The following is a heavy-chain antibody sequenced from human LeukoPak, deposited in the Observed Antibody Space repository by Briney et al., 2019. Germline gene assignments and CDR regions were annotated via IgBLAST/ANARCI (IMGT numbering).Heavy chain of an antibody. CDR2: ISSNGGST. D-gene: IGHD1-26*01. CDR1: GFTFSSYA. Sequence: GGSLRLSCAASGFTFSSYAMHWVRQAPGKGLEYVSAISSNGGSTYYANSVKGRFTISRDNSKNTLYLQMGSLRAEDTAVYYCAKYPSRTYSGSYYRLADYFDYWGQGTLVTVSS. J-gene: IGHJ4*02. CDR3: AKYPSRTYSGSYYRLADYFDY. V-gene: IGHV3-64*01.